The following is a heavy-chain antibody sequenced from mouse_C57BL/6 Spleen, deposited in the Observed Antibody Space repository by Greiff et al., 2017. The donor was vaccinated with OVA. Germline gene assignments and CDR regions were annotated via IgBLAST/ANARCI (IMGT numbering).Heavy chain of an antibody. V-gene: IGHV6-3*01. CDR3: TQHGLRRDAMDY. J-gene: IGHJ4*01. D-gene: IGHD2-4*01. Sequence: EVQLVESGGGLVQPGGSMKLSCVASGFTFSNYWMNWVRQSPEKGLEWVAQIRLKSDNYATHYAESVKGRFTISRDDSKSSVYLQMNNLRAEDTGIYYCTQHGLRRDAMDYWGQGTSVTVSS. CDR2: IRLKSDNYAT. CDR1: GFTFSNYW.